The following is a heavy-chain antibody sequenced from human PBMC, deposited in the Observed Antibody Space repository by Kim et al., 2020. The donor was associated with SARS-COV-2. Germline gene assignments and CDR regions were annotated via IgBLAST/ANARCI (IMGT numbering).Heavy chain of an antibody. CDR1: GYTFTSYG. J-gene: IGHJ4*02. Sequence: ASVKVSCKASGYTFTSYGISWVRQAPGQGLEWMGWISAYNGNTNYAQKLQGRVTMTTDTSTSTAYMELRSLRSDDTAVYYCARDTWIQGWGPSFFDYWGQGTLVTVSS. CDR2: ISAYNGNT. V-gene: IGHV1-18*01. D-gene: IGHD5-18*01. CDR3: ARDTWIQGWGPSFFDY.